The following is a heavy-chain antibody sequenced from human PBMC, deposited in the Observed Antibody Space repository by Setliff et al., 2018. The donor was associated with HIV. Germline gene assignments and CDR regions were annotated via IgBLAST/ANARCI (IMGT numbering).Heavy chain of an antibody. CDR3: AREVDGLELDH. CDR1: GHRFMSYG. J-gene: IGHJ4*02. V-gene: IGHV1-18*01. Sequence: ASVKVSCKGSGHRFMSYGFTWVRQAPGQGLEWVGWTSSFSGATKYSQNLQGRVTMTTDTSTNTAYMELRSLKSDDTAVYYCAREVDGLELDHWGQGTLVTVSS. CDR2: TSSFSGAT.